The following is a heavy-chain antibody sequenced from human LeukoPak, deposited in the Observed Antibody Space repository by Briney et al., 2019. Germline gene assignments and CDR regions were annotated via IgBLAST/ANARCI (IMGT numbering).Heavy chain of an antibody. CDR3: AKDSGSRPLGPDY. J-gene: IGHJ4*02. CDR1: GFTFDDYA. CDR2: ISWNSGSI. Sequence: GGSLRLSCAASGFTFDDYAMHWVRQAPGEGLEWVSGISWNSGSIGYADSVKGRFTISRDNAKNSLYLQMNSLRAEDTALYYCAKDSGSRPLGPDYWGQGTLVTVSS. D-gene: IGHD7-27*01. V-gene: IGHV3-9*01.